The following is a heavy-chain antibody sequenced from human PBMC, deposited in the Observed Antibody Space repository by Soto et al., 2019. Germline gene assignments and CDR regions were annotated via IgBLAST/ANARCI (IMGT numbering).Heavy chain of an antibody. V-gene: IGHV1-3*01. D-gene: IGHD3-10*01. J-gene: IGHJ4*02. CDR3: ARNTPLLLWFGESYSPD. Sequence: ASVKVSCKASGYTFTSYAMHWVRQAPGQRLEWMGWINAGNGNTKYSQKFQGRVTITRDTSASTAYMELSSLRSEDTAVYYCARNTPLLLWFGESYSPDWGQGTQVTVSS. CDR1: GYTFTSYA. CDR2: INAGNGNT.